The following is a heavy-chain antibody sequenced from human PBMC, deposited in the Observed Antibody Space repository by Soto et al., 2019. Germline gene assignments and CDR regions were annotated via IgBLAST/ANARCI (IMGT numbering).Heavy chain of an antibody. J-gene: IGHJ4*02. CDR1: GYTFTSYG. CDR2: ISAYNGNT. D-gene: IGHD2-15*01. CDR3: ATAYCSGGSCGGYFDY. V-gene: IGHV1-18*01. Sequence: QVQLVQSGAEVKKPGASVKVSCKASGYTFTSYGISWVRQAPGQGLEWMGWISAYNGNTNYAQKLQGRVTMTTDTSTSTAYMELRSRRSDDTAVYYCATAYCSGGSCGGYFDYWGQGTLVTVSS.